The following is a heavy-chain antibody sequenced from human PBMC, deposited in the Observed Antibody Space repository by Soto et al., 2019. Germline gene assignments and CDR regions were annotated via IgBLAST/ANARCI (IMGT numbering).Heavy chain of an antibody. CDR2: ISTTGSTI. V-gene: IGHV3-48*01. J-gene: IGHJ6*03. Sequence: PGGSLRLSCAASGFTFSSYAMSWVRQAPGKGLEWVSYISTTGSTIYYADSVKGRFTISRDNAKNSLYLQMTSLRAEDTAVYYCARYKGYCSGGSCYYYYYMDVWGKGTTVTVSS. CDR1: GFTFSSYA. D-gene: IGHD2-15*01. CDR3: ARYKGYCSGGSCYYYYYMDV.